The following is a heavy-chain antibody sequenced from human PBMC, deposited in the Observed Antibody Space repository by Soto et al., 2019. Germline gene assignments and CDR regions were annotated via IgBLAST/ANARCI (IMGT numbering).Heavy chain of an antibody. D-gene: IGHD6-6*01. Sequence: QVQLVQSGAEVKKPGASVKVSCKASGYTFTNYGINWVRQAPGQGLEWLGWVSAYNGERRYAQRVQARVIMTTDTSTTTAYMELRSLRSDHTAVYYCSRGTSIPASGDYWGQGTLVTVSS. CDR2: VSAYNGER. V-gene: IGHV1-18*01. CDR3: SRGTSIPASGDY. CDR1: GYTFTNYG. J-gene: IGHJ4*01.